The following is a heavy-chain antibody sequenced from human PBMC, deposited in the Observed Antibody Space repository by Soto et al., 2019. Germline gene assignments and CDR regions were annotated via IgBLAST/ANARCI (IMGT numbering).Heavy chain of an antibody. CDR2: INSDGSRT. D-gene: IGHD3-22*01. V-gene: IGHV3-74*01. Sequence: EVQLVESGGGLVQPGGSLRLSCAASGFTFSSYWMHWVRQAPGKGLVWVSRINSDGSRTTYADSVKGRFTISRDNAKNMLHLQMNSLRAEDTAVYYCARALTYYYDIDCWGQGTLVTVSS. J-gene: IGHJ4*02. CDR3: ARALTYYYDIDC. CDR1: GFTFSSYW.